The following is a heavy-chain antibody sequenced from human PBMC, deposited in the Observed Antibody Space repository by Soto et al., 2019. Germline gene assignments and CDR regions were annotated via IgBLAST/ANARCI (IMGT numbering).Heavy chain of an antibody. CDR1: GGSISDFY. CDR3: ARYFPTAVNWFDP. J-gene: IGHJ5*02. V-gene: IGHV4-59*01. Sequence: SETLSLTCTVSGGSISDFYWSWIRQPPGKGLEWIGYLYYTGSTIYNPSLRSRVTMSVDTSKSQFSLNLSSVTAADTAVYYCARYFPTAVNWFDPWGRGTLVTVSS. CDR2: LYYTGST. D-gene: IGHD2-21*02.